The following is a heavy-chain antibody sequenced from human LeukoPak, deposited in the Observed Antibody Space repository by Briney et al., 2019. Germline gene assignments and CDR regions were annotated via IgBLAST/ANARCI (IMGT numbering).Heavy chain of an antibody. CDR1: GFTFDDYA. Sequence: PGRSLRLSCAASGFTFDDYAMHWVRQAPGKGLEGVSGISWNSGSIDYADSVKGRFTVSRDNAKNSLFLQMNSLRAEDMALYYCAKGRTYDIVTGYFDYWGQGTLVTVSS. J-gene: IGHJ4*02. D-gene: IGHD3-9*01. V-gene: IGHV3-9*03. CDR2: ISWNSGSI. CDR3: AKGRTYDIVTGYFDY.